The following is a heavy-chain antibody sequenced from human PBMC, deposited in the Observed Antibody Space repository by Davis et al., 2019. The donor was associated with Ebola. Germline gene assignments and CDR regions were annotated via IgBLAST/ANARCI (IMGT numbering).Heavy chain of an antibody. V-gene: IGHV3-21*06. CDR3: AAADIVVVVDGTSYPHAFDT. CDR1: GFTVSSNY. CDR2: ISGSGDYI. J-gene: IGHJ3*02. D-gene: IGHD2-15*01. Sequence: GESLKISCAASGFTVSSNYMSWVRQAPGKGLEWVSSISGSGDYIKYADSMKGRFTISRDNAKNSLHLHMNSLRAEDTAVYYCAAADIVVVVDGTSYPHAFDTWGQGTVVTVSS.